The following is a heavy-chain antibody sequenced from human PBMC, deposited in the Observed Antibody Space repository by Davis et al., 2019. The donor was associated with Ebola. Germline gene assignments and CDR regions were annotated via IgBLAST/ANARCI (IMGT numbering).Heavy chain of an antibody. J-gene: IGHJ6*02. CDR1: GGSVSSGNYY. CDR3: ARALLIVGATDYYYGMDV. V-gene: IGHV4-61*01. Sequence: PSETLSLTCTVSGGSVSSGNYYWSWIRQPPGKGLEWIGYMFYSGTTNYNPSLKSRVTISVDTSKNQFSLKLSSVTAADTAVYYCARALLIVGATDYYYGMDVWGQGTTVTVSS. CDR2: MFYSGTT. D-gene: IGHD1-26*01.